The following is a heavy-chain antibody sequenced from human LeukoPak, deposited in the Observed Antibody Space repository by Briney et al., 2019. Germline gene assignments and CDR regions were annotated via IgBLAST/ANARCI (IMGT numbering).Heavy chain of an antibody. CDR1: GFTFSSYA. J-gene: IGHJ4*02. CDR2: ISGSGGST. CDR3: AKRRDYGDYSSDY. Sequence: PGGSLRLSCAASGFTFSSYAMSWVRQAPGKGLEWVSAISGSGGSTHYADSVKGRFTISRDNSKNTLYLQMNSLRAEDTAVYYCAKRRDYGDYSSDYWGQGTLVTVSS. V-gene: IGHV3-23*01. D-gene: IGHD4-17*01.